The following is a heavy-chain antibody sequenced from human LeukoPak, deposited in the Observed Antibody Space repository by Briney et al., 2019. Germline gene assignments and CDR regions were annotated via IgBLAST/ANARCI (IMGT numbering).Heavy chain of an antibody. V-gene: IGHV1-46*01. CDR1: GYTFTSNY. D-gene: IGHD6-6*01. CDR3: ARADEYSSSSFYYYMDV. CDR2: ISPSGGST. Sequence: ASVKVSCKAFGYTFTSNYMHWVRQAPGQGPEWMGVISPSGGSTTYAQKFQGRVTLTRDMSTSTDYLELRSLRSDDTAVYYCARADEYSSSSFYYYMDVWGKGTTVTVSS. J-gene: IGHJ6*03.